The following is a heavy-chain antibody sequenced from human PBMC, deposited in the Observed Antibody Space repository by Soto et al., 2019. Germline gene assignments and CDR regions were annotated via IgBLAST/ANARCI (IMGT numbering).Heavy chain of an antibody. Sequence: QVQLVQSGAEVKKPGSSVKVSCKASGGTFNTYSISWVRQAPGQGLEWMGGSLPIFVTAHYAQNFQGRVTITADESTSTAYMELSSLRSDDTAVYYCAXGGRYPKSSYYYGMDVWGQGTTVTVSS. CDR1: GGTFNTYS. CDR2: SLPIFVTA. V-gene: IGHV1-69*01. D-gene: IGHD1-20*01. J-gene: IGHJ6*02. CDR3: AXGGRYPKSSYYYGMDV.